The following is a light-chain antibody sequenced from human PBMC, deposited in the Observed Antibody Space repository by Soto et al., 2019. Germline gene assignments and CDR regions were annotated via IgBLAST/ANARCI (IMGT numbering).Light chain of an antibody. CDR2: LNSDGSH. CDR1: SGHRSYA. CDR3: QTWGTGIHYV. J-gene: IGLJ1*01. Sequence: QPVLTQSPSASASLGASVKLTCTLSSGHRSYAIAWHQQQPEKGPRYLMKLNSDGSHSKGDGIPDRFSGSSSGAARYLTSSSLQSEDEADYYCQTWGTGIHYVFGTGTKVTVL. V-gene: IGLV4-69*01.